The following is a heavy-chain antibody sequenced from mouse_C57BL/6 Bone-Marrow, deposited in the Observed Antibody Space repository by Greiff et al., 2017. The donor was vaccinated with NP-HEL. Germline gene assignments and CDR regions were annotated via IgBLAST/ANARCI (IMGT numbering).Heavy chain of an antibody. CDR2: INPNNGGT. CDR3: ARGGDGPYAMDY. J-gene: IGHJ4*01. D-gene: IGHD2-3*01. V-gene: IGHV1-22*01. CDR1: GYTFTDYN. Sequence: VQLQQSGPELVKPGASVKMSCKVSGYTFTDYNMHWVKQSHGKSLEWIGYINPNNGGTSYNQKFKGKATLTVNKSSSTAYMELRSLTSEDSAVYYCARGGDGPYAMDYWGQGTSVTVSS.